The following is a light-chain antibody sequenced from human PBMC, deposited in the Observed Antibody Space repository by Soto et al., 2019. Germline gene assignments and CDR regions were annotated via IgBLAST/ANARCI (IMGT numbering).Light chain of an antibody. CDR2: DAS. Sequence: EILMTQSPSTLSASLGDRATITCQASQGVSNYLNWYQQKPGKAPKLLIYDASNMETGIPSRFSGSGSGTDFTFTINSLEPEDFAVYYCQQRSNWPWTFGQGTKVDI. CDR1: QGVSNY. CDR3: QQRSNWPWT. J-gene: IGKJ1*01. V-gene: IGKV1-33*01.